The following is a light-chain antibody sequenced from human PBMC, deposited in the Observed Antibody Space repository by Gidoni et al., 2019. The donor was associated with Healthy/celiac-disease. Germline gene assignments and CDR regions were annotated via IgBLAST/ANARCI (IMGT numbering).Light chain of an antibody. CDR3: QQYYSYPWT. V-gene: IGKV1-8*01. CDR2: AAS. CDR1: QGISSY. J-gene: IGKJ1*01. Sequence: AIRITQSPSSFTASTGDRVTITCRASQGISSYLAWYQPKPGKAPKLLIYAASPLQSGVPSRFSGSGSGTDFTLTISCLQSEDFATYYCQQYYSYPWTFGQGTKVEIK.